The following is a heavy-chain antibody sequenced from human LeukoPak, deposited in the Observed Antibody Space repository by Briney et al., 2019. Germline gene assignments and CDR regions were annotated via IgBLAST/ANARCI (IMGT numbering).Heavy chain of an antibody. J-gene: IGHJ4*02. CDR3: ARGRWLMWYYFDY. V-gene: IGHV3-48*03. CDR1: GFTFSSYE. D-gene: IGHD6-19*01. Sequence: GGSLRLSCAASGFTFSSYEMNWVRQAPGKGLEWVSYISGSGSTIYYADSVKGRFSISRDNAKNSLYLQMNSLRAEDTAVYYCARGRWLMWYYFDYWGQGTRVTVSS. CDR2: ISGSGSTI.